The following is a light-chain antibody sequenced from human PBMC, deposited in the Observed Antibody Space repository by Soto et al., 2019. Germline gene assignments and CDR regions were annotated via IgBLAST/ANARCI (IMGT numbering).Light chain of an antibody. CDR2: DVN. CDR1: SSDVGGYNY. J-gene: IGLJ2*01. CDR3: SSYTSSSTLAV. Sequence: QSALTQPASVSGSPGQSITISCTGTSSDVGGYNYVSWYQQDPGKAPKLMIYDVNNRPSGVSNRFSGSKSGKTASLTISGLQAEDEAYYYCSSYTSSSTLAVFGGGTQLTVL. V-gene: IGLV2-14*01.